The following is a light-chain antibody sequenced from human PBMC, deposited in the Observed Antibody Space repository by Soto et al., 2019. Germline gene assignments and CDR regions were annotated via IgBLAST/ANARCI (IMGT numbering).Light chain of an antibody. CDR2: KAS. CDR3: QQYNSFPIT. CDR1: QSISSW. Sequence: NQMTQSPSALSAAVGGRVPITNRASQSISSWLAWYQQKPGKAPKLLIYKASSLESGVPSRFSGSGSGTEFPLTISSLQPDDFATYYCQQYNSFPITSGQGTRLEIK. J-gene: IGKJ5*01. V-gene: IGKV1-5*03.